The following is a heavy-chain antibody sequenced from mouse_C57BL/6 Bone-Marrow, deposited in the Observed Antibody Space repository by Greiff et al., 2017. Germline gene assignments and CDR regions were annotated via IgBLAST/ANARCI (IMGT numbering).Heavy chain of an antibody. CDR1: GYTFTSHW. V-gene: IGHV1-56*01. D-gene: IGHD1-1*01. CDR3: ARHYYGSSYYWYFDV. CDR2: IFPGSGST. J-gene: IGHJ1*03. Sequence: VMLVESGPELVRPGASVKISCKAPGYTFTSHWMQWVRQRPGPGLEWIGEIFPGSGSTYYNEKFKGKATLTVDTSASTAYMQLSSLTSEDSAVYFCARHYYGSSYYWYFDVWGTGTTVTVSS.